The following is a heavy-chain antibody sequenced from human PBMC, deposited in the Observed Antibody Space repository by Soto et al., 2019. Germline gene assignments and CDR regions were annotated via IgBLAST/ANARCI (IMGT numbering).Heavy chain of an antibody. CDR2: ISAYNGNT. D-gene: IGHD6-13*01. J-gene: IGHJ6*02. CDR3: ARAVAAAGTVDYYYYGMDV. V-gene: IGHV1-18*01. CDR1: GCTFTSYG. Sequence: GASVKVSCKASGCTFTSYGISWVRQAPGQGLEWMGWISAYNGNTNYAQKLQGRVTMTTDTSTSTAYMELRSLRSDDTAVYYCARAVAAAGTVDYYYYGMDVWGQGTTVTVSS.